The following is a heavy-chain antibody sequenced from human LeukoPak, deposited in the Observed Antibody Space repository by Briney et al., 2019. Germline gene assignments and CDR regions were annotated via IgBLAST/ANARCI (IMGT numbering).Heavy chain of an antibody. J-gene: IGHJ4*02. CDR3: ARRESGYPFDY. V-gene: IGHV4-59*08. D-gene: IGHD5-12*01. CDR2: IYYSGST. CDR1: GGSISSYY. Sequence: PSETLSLTCTVSGGSISSYYWSWIRQPPGKGLEWIGYIYYSGSTNYNPSLKSRVTTSVDTSKNQFSLKMSSVTAADTAVYYCARRESGYPFDYWGQGTLVTVSS.